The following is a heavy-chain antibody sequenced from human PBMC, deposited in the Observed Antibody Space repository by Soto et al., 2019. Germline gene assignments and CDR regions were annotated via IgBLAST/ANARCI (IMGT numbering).Heavy chain of an antibody. Sequence: GGSLRLSCAASGFTFSSYAMSWVRQAPGKGLEWVSGIIGSGGTTYYADSVKGRFTISRDNSKNTLYLQMNSLRAEDTAVYYCAKGSYYDFWSGLDYWGQGTLVTVSS. CDR2: IIGSGGTT. V-gene: IGHV3-23*01. D-gene: IGHD3-3*01. J-gene: IGHJ4*02. CDR1: GFTFSSYA. CDR3: AKGSYYDFWSGLDY.